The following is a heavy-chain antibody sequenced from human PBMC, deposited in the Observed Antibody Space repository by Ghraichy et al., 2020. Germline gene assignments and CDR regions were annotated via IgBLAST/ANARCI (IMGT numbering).Heavy chain of an antibody. J-gene: IGHJ3*02. CDR3: ARSPARHDAFDI. CDR2: IYYSGST. D-gene: IGHD6-6*01. Sequence: SETLSLTCTVSGGSISSGGYYWSWIRQHPGKGLEWIGYIYYSGSTYYNPSLKSRVTISVDTSKNQFSLKLSSVTAADTAVYYCARSPARHDAFDIWGQGTMVTVSS. V-gene: IGHV4-31*03. CDR1: GGSISSGGYY.